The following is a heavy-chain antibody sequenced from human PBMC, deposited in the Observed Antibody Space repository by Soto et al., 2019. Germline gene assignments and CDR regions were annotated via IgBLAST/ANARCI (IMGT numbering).Heavy chain of an antibody. CDR1: GFTLSSYE. J-gene: IGHJ4*02. D-gene: IGHD4-17*01. CDR2: ISSTGTTI. Sequence: ESGGGLVQPGGSLRLSCAASGFTLSSYEMNWVRQAPGKGPEWVSYISSTGTTIYYADSVKGRFTISRDNAKNSLYLQMNSLRAEDTAVYYCARDLKDYDLYFDYWGQGTLVTVSS. CDR3: ARDLKDYDLYFDY. V-gene: IGHV3-48*03.